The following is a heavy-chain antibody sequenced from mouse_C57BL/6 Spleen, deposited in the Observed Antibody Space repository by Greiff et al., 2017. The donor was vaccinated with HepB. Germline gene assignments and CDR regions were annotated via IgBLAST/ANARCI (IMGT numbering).Heavy chain of an antibody. J-gene: IGHJ2*01. D-gene: IGHD3-1*01. Sequence: EVQLQQSGPELVKPGASVKISCKASGYTFTDYYMNWVKQSHGKSLEWIGDINPNNGGTSYNQKFKGKATLTVDKSSSTAYMELRSLTSEDSAVYYCARSGLDYWGQSTTLTVSS. CDR2: INPNNGGT. CDR1: GYTFTDYY. CDR3: ARSGLDY. V-gene: IGHV1-26*01.